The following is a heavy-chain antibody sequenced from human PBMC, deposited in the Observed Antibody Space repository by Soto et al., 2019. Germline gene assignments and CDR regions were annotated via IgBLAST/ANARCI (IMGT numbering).Heavy chain of an antibody. Sequence: SDTLSLTCAVYGGSFSGYYWSWIRQPPGKGLEWIGEINHSGSTNYNPSLKSRVTISVDTSKNQFSLKLSSVTAADTAVYYCARGYSSSWYKLDYWGQGTLVTVSS. CDR3: ARGYSSSWYKLDY. CDR2: INHSGST. D-gene: IGHD6-13*01. CDR1: GGSFSGYY. J-gene: IGHJ4*02. V-gene: IGHV4-34*01.